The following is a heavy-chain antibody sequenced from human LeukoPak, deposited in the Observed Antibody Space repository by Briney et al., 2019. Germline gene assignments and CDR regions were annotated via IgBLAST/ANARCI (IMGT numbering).Heavy chain of an antibody. CDR2: ISTYNGNT. J-gene: IGHJ4*02. CDR3: ASGAYDYVWGNTFGDY. Sequence: ASVKVSCTASNYIFSIYGITWVRQAPGQGLEWMGWISTYNGNTNYAQNLQGRVTMTTDTSTSTAYMELRSLRSDDTAVYYRASGAYDYVWGNTFGDYWGQGTLVTVSS. CDR1: NYIFSIYG. V-gene: IGHV1-18*01. D-gene: IGHD3-16*01.